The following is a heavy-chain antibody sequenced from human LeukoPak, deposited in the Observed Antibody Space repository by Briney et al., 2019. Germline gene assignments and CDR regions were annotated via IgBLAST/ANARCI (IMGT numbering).Heavy chain of an antibody. CDR1: GYTFTDYY. CDR3: ASPSGSSWWYVFNI. CDR2: INPNSGGT. D-gene: IGHD2-15*01. J-gene: IGHJ3*02. V-gene: IGHV1-2*02. Sequence: ASVKVSCKASGYTFTDYYMHWVGQAPGQGLEWMGWINPNSGGTNYAQKFQGRVTMTRDMSVSTAYMELSRLRPDDTAVYYCASPSGSSWWYVFNIWGQGTMVTVSS.